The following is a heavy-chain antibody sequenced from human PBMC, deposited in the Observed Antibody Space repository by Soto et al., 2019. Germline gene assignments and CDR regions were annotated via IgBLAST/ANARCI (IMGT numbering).Heavy chain of an antibody. J-gene: IGHJ4*02. V-gene: IGHV4-39*01. CDR2: IYYSGST. Sequence: PSETLSLTCTVSGGSISSSSYYWGWIRQPPGKGLEWIGSIYYSGSTYYNPSLKSRVTISVDTSKNQFSLKLSSVTAADTAVYYCARHQYSSSSGVSFDYWGQGTLVTVSS. CDR3: ARHQYSSSSGVSFDY. CDR1: GGSISSSSYY. D-gene: IGHD6-6*01.